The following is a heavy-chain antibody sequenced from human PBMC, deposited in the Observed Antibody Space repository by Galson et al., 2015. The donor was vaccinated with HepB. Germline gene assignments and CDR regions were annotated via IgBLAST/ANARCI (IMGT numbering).Heavy chain of an antibody. V-gene: IGHV4-39*01. CDR1: GGSISSSSYY. J-gene: IGHJ3*02. D-gene: IGHD5-24*01. Sequence: TLSLTCTVSGGSISSSSYYWGWIRQPPGKGLEWIGSIYYSGSTYYNPSLKSRVTISVDTSKNQFSPKLSSVTAADTAVYYCARHVDGYNGLDAFDIWGQGTMVTVSS. CDR3: ARHVDGYNGLDAFDI. CDR2: IYYSGST.